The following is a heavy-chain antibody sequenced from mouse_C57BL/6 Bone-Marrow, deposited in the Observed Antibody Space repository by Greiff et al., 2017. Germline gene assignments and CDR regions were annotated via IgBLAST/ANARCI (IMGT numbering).Heavy chain of an antibody. V-gene: IGHV5-9-1*02. CDR2: ISSGGDYI. J-gene: IGHJ4*01. CDR3: TRVDDYDAGLYYYAMDY. CDR1: GFTFSSYA. Sequence: EVKVVESGEGLVKPGGSLKLSCAASGFTFSSYAMSWVRQTPEKRLEWVAYISSGGDYIYYADTVKGRFTISRDNARNTLYLQMSSLKSEDTAMYYCTRVDDYDAGLYYYAMDYWGQGTSVTVSS. D-gene: IGHD2-4*01.